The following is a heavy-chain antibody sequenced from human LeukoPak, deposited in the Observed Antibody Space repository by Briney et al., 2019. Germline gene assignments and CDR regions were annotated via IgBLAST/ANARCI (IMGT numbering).Heavy chain of an antibody. V-gene: IGHV1-2*02. Sequence: ASVKVSCKASGYTFTGYYMHWVRQAPGQGLEWMGWINPNRGGTNYAQKFKGRVTMTRDTSISTAYMELSRLRSDDTAVYYCARDVVVAHDFDYWGQGTLVTVSS. CDR3: ARDVVVAHDFDY. D-gene: IGHD5-12*01. J-gene: IGHJ4*02. CDR2: INPNRGGT. CDR1: GYTFTGYY.